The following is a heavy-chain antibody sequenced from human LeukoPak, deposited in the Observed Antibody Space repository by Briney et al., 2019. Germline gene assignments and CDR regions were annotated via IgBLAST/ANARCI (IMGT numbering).Heavy chain of an antibody. J-gene: IGHJ6*03. V-gene: IGHV3-64*01. CDR2: ISSNGGST. CDR3: ARNYYMDV. Sequence: GGSLRLSCAASGFTFSSYAMHWVRQAPGKGLEYVSAISSNGGSTYYANSVKGRFTISRDNSKNTLYLQMGSLRAEDMAVYYCARNYYMDVWGKGTTVTVSS. CDR1: GFTFSSYA.